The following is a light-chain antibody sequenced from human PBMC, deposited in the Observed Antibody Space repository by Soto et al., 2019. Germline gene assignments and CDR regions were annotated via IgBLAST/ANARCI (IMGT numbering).Light chain of an antibody. V-gene: IGLV2-14*01. CDR1: SSEVGGYNY. J-gene: IGLJ1*01. Sequence: QSALTQPASVSGSPGQSITISCTGTSSEVGGYNYVSWYQQHPGKAPKLMIYDVSNRPSGVSNRFSGSKSGNTASLTISGLQAEDEADYYCSSYTSSSTLPVFGTGTKLTVL. CDR3: SSYTSSSTLPV. CDR2: DVS.